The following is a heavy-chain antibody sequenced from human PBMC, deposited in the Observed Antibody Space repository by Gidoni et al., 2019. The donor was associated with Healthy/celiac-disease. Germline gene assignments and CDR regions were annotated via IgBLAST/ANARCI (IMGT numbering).Heavy chain of an antibody. CDR1: GFPFSSYG. V-gene: IGHV3-33*08. Sequence: QVQLVESGGGLVQPGRSLRLSCAASGFPFSSYGLHWVRQAPGKGLEWVAVIWYDGSNKYYADSVKGRFTISRDNSKNTLYLQMNSLRAEDTAVYYCARDSPYDSSGYFPLADAFDIWGQGTMVTVSS. D-gene: IGHD3-22*01. J-gene: IGHJ3*02. CDR2: IWYDGSNK. CDR3: ARDSPYDSSGYFPLADAFDI.